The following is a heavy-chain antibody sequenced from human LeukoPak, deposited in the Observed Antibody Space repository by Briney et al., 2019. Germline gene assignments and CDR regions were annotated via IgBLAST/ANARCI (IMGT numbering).Heavy chain of an antibody. Sequence: PSETLSLTCAAYGGSFSGYYWSWIRQPPGKGLEWIGEINHSGSTNYNPSLKSRVTISVDTSKNQFSLKLSSVTAADTAVYYCARAVAGGDYGAQYFQHWGQGTLVTVSS. D-gene: IGHD2-21*02. CDR2: INHSGST. CDR3: ARAVAGGDYGAQYFQH. V-gene: IGHV4-34*01. J-gene: IGHJ1*01. CDR1: GGSFSGYY.